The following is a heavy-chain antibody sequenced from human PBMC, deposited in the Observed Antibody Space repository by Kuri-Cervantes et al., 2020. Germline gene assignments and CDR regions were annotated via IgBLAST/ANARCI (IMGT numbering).Heavy chain of an antibody. J-gene: IGHJ4*02. V-gene: IGHV3-23*01. CDR3: AKGFGDF. D-gene: IGHD3-16*01. Sequence: GESLKISCAASGFTFSSYTMSWVRQAPGKGLEWVSGISSSGGKTFYADSVKGRFTISRDNSKNTLDLQMNSLGVEDTAVYYCAKGFGDFWGQGTLVTVSS. CDR1: GFTFSSYT. CDR2: ISSSGGKT.